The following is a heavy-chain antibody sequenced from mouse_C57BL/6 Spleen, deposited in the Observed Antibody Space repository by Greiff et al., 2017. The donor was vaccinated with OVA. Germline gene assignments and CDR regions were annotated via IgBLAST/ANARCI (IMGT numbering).Heavy chain of an antibody. Sequence: EVKVEESGGGLVQPKGSLKLSCAASGFSFNTYAMNWVRQAPGKGLEWVARIRSKSNNYATYYADSVKDRFTISRDDSESMLYLQMNNLKTEDPAMYYCVRRELYGSSYFDYWGQGTTLTVSS. V-gene: IGHV10-1*01. CDR1: GFSFNTYA. J-gene: IGHJ2*01. CDR2: IRSKSNNYAT. CDR3: VRRELYGSSYFDY. D-gene: IGHD1-1*01.